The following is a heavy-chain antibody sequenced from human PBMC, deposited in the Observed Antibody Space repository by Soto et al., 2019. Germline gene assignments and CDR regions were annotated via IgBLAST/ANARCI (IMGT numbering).Heavy chain of an antibody. CDR1: GFTFSSYW. J-gene: IGHJ6*03. V-gene: IGHV3-7*03. CDR2: IKQDGSEK. CDR3: ARCRLLRYFDWYYYYYYMDV. Sequence: GGSLRLSCAASGFTFSSYWMSWVRQAPGKGLEWVANIKQDGSEKYYVDSVKGRFTISRDNAKNSLYLQMNSLRAEDTAVYYCARCRLLRYFDWYYYYYYMDVWGKGTTVTVSS. D-gene: IGHD3-9*01.